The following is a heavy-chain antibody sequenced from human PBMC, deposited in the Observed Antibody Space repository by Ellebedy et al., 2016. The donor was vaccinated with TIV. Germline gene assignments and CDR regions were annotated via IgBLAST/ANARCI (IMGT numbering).Heavy chain of an antibody. J-gene: IGHJ6*02. CDR3: AREGEYYEDQRYYYYGMDV. CDR1: GYTFTSNG. D-gene: IGHD3-22*01. CDR2: ISTHSGNT. V-gene: IGHV1-18*01. Sequence: AASVKVSCKASGYTFTSNGISWVRQAPGQGLEWMGWISTHSGNTNYAQKVQGRVTMTTDTSTSTAYMELRSLRSDDTAVYYCAREGEYYEDQRYYYYGMDVWGQGTTVTVSS.